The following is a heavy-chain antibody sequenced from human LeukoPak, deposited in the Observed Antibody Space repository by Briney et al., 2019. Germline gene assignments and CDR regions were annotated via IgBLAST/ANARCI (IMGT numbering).Heavy chain of an antibody. D-gene: IGHD6-13*01. V-gene: IGHV1-2*06. CDR2: INPNSGGT. J-gene: IGHJ4*02. CDR1: GYTFTGYY. Sequence: EASVKVSCKASGYTFTGYYMHWVRQAPGQGLEWMGRINPNSGGTNYAQKFQGRVTMTRDTSISTAYMELSRLRSDDTAVSYCAREVVSTPIAAGVVDYWGQGTLVTVSS. CDR3: AREVVSTPIAAGVVDY.